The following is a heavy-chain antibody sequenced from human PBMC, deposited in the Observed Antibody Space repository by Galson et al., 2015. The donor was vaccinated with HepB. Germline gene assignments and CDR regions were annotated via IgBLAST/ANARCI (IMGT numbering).Heavy chain of an antibody. J-gene: IGHJ4*02. CDR2: IRSKASNYAT. D-gene: IGHD6-13*01. V-gene: IGHV3-73*01. CDR1: GFTFSGSA. CDR3: TRLADFSGYSSS. Sequence: SLRLSCAASGFTFSGSAIHWVRQTSGKGLEWVGRIRSKASNYATAYAASLKGRFNISRDDSKNTAYLHMRSLKTEDTAVYFCTRLADFSGYSSSWGQGTLVTVSS.